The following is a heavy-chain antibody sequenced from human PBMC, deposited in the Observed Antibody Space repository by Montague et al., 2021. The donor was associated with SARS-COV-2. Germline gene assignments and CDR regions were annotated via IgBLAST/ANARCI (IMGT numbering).Heavy chain of an antibody. Sequence: PALVKPTQTLTLTCTFSGFSLSTSGMCVSWVRQPPGKALEWLALIDRDDEYYNTSLKTRLTISKDTSKNQVVLTLTNMDPVDTATYFCARGMGWRNRVIFDPWGQGTLVTVSS. V-gene: IGHV2-70*20. D-gene: IGHD1-14*01. CDR3: ARGMGWRNRVIFDP. CDR2: IDRDDE. J-gene: IGHJ5*02. CDR1: GFSLSTSGMC.